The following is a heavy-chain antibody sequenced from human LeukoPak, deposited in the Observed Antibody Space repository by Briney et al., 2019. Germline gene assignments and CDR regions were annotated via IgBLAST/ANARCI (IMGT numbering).Heavy chain of an antibody. J-gene: IGHJ4*02. D-gene: IGHD6-13*01. CDR3: ARVAPAAGLRMKAPRHPFDY. CDR1: GGSISIGGYY. CDR2: SYYSGST. Sequence: ASQTLSLTCTVSGGSISIGGYYWSWIRQHPGQGLEWIGYSYYSGSTYHNPSLKSRVTISVDTSKNQFSLKLSSVTAADTAVYYCARVAPAAGLRMKAPRHPFDYWGQGTLVTVSS. V-gene: IGHV4-31*03.